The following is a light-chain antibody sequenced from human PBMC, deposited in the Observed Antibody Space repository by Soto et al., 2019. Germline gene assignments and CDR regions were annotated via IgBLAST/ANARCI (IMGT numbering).Light chain of an antibody. CDR2: EVS. Sequence: QSALTQPDSVSGSPEQSITISCTGTSSDVGTYNYVSWYQHHPGKAPKLIIYEVSNRPSGVSNRFSGSKSGSTASLTISGLQAEDEAHYHCTSYTRDTALVFGTGTKVTV. CDR3: TSYTRDTALV. J-gene: IGLJ1*01. CDR1: SSDVGTYNY. V-gene: IGLV2-14*01.